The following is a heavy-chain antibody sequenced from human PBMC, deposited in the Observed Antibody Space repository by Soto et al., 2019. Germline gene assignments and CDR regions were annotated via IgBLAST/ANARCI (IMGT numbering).Heavy chain of an antibody. CDR2: IHRSGST. Sequence: QVQLQESGPGLVKPSGTLSLTCTVSGASISSTSSGDWWTWVRQPPGKGLEWIGEIHRSGSTNYNPSLKSRVTMSVDKSKNQFSLRLSSVTAADTAVYYCAKMVGATLVDYWGQGTLVTVSS. D-gene: IGHD1-26*01. V-gene: IGHV4-4*02. CDR1: GASISSTSSGDW. J-gene: IGHJ4*02. CDR3: AKMVGATLVDY.